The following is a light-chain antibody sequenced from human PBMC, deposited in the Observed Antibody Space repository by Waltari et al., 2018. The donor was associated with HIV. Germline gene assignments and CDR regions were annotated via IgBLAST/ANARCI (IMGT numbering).Light chain of an antibody. CDR1: SSDVGSYNL. J-gene: IGLJ1*01. Sequence: QSALTQPASVSGSPGQSTTISCTGTSSDVGSYNLVSWYQLHPGKAPKLMSYDVSKRRSGCSNRLSGSNSGNTASLTISGRQAEDEADDYCCSDAGSSTYVFGTGTKVTVL. CDR2: DVS. CDR3: CSDAGSSTYV. V-gene: IGLV2-23*02.